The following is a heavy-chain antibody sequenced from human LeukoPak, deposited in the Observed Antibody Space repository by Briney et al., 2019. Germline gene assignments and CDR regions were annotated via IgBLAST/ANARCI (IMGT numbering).Heavy chain of an antibody. J-gene: IGHJ4*02. CDR1: GYTFTIYY. Sequence: ASVNVSFKASGYTFTIYYMHWVRQAPGQGLEWMGIINPSGGSTSYAQKFQGRVTMTRDMSTSTVYMELSSLRSEDTAVYYCARVAREAWVSDYWGQGTLVTVSS. CDR2: INPSGGST. D-gene: IGHD6-13*01. V-gene: IGHV1-46*01. CDR3: ARVAREAWVSDY.